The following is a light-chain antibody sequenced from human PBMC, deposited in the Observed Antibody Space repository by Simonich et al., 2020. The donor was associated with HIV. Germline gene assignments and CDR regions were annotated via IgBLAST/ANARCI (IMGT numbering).Light chain of an antibody. V-gene: IGKV2-28*01. Sequence: DIVMTQSPLSLPVTPGEPASISCRSSQSLLHSNVYNYLDWFLQKPGQSPLLLIYLGSNRASGVPDRISGRGSGTDFTLKISRVEAEDVGVHYCMQALQTPMYTFGQGTKLEIK. CDR2: LGS. CDR3: MQALQTPMYT. J-gene: IGKJ2*01. CDR1: QSLLHSNVYNY.